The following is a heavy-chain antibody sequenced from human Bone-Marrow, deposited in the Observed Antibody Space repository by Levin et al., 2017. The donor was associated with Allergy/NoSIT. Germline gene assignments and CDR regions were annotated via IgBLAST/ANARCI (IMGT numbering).Heavy chain of an antibody. V-gene: IGHV1-18*01. CDR3: ARGPIPSVGDKPRNWFDP. J-gene: IGHJ5*02. CDR2: ISAYNGNT. Sequence: ASVKVSCKASGYTFTSYGISWVRQAPGQGLEWMGWISAYNGNTNYAQKLQGRVTMTTDTSTSTAYMELRSLRSDDTAVYYCARGPIPSVGDKPRNWFDPWGQGTLVTVSS. CDR1: GYTFTSYG. D-gene: IGHD3-16*01.